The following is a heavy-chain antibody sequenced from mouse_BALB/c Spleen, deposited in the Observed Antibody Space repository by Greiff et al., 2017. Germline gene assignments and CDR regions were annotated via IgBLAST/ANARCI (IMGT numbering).Heavy chain of an antibody. D-gene: IGHD2-3*01. Sequence: EVKLMESGGGLVQPGGSLKLSCAASGFTFSSYTMSWVRQTPEKRLEWVAYISSGGSTYYPDTVKGRFTISRDNAKNTLYLQMSSLKSEDTAMYYCARHQDGFYYAMDYWGQGTSVTVSS. CDR3: ARHQDGFYYAMDY. V-gene: IGHV5-12-2*01. CDR2: ISSGGST. J-gene: IGHJ4*01. CDR1: GFTFSSYT.